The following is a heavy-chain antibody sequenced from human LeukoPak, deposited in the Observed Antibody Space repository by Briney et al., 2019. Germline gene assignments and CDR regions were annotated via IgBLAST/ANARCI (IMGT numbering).Heavy chain of an antibody. Sequence: ASVKVSCKASGYTFTSYDINWVRQATGQGLEWMGWMNPNSGNTGYAQKFQGRVTMTRNTSISTAYMELSSLRSKDTAVYYCARAPQWLAKIFDYWGQGTLVTVSS. V-gene: IGHV1-8*01. CDR3: ARAPQWLAKIFDY. CDR2: MNPNSGNT. CDR1: GYTFTSYD. J-gene: IGHJ4*02. D-gene: IGHD6-19*01.